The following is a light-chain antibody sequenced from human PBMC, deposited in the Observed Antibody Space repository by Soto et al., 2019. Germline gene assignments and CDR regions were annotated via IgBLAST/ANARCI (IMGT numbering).Light chain of an antibody. Sequence: QSVLTQPPSVSGAPGQRVTISCTGSSSNIGAGHDAHWYQQLPETAPKLLIYGNNNRPSGVPDRFSGSKSGTSASLAITGLQADDEAEYYCQSYDSSLSAHVFGTGTKLTVL. J-gene: IGLJ1*01. CDR2: GNN. CDR1: SSNIGAGHD. V-gene: IGLV1-40*01. CDR3: QSYDSSLSAHV.